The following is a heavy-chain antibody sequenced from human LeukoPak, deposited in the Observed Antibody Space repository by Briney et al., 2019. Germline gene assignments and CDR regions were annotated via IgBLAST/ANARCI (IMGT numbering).Heavy chain of an antibody. CDR1: GFSITSGYF. Sequence: PSETLSLTCPVSGFSITSGYFWGWIRQSPGKRLEWIGYIYHNGDTVYNPSLNSSLRSRVTLLVEPSKNQFSLSLNSVIAADTAVFYCVRVESAGIFDVWGQGILVTVSS. V-gene: IGHV4-38-2*02. CDR3: VRVESAGIFDV. D-gene: IGHD3-3*01. J-gene: IGHJ4*02. CDR2: IYHNGDT.